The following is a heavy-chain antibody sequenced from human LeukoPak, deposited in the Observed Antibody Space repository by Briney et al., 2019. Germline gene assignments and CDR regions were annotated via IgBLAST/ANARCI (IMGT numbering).Heavy chain of an antibody. D-gene: IGHD3-22*01. CDR3: ARAHDDSSGFGVGAFDI. CDR1: GYTFTSYG. Sequence: ASVKVSCKASGYTFTSYGISWVRQAPGQGLEWMGWISAYNGNTNYAQKLQGRVTMTTDTSTSTAYMELRSLRSEDTAVYYCARAHDDSSGFGVGAFDIWGQGTMVTVSS. V-gene: IGHV1-18*01. J-gene: IGHJ3*02. CDR2: ISAYNGNT.